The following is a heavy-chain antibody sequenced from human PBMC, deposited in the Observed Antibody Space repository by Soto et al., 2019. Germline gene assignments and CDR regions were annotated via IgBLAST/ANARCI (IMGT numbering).Heavy chain of an antibody. D-gene: IGHD3-22*01. CDR2: ISGIRDYI. V-gene: IGHV3-21*06. CDR1: VFTFSYYA. Sequence: GVLRLSCASSVFTFSYYALHWVRRSPGKGLEWVSSISGIRDYIRYADSVKGRFTISRDNAKTSLYLQMNSLTAEDTAVYYCAREGVHNYNEYYFDYWGQGTLVTVSS. CDR3: AREGVHNYNEYYFDY. J-gene: IGHJ4*02.